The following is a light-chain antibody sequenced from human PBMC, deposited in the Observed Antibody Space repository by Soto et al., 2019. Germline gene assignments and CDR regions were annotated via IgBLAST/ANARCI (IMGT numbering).Light chain of an antibody. Sequence: DIQMTQSPSTQSASVGDRVAIHCRASQSISTYLAWYQQKPGKAPKLLIYKASSLESGVPSRFSGSGSGAEFTLTISSLQPDDFATYYCQQYNTYSRTFGQGTKVDIK. CDR1: QSISTY. J-gene: IGKJ1*01. V-gene: IGKV1-5*03. CDR2: KAS. CDR3: QQYNTYSRT.